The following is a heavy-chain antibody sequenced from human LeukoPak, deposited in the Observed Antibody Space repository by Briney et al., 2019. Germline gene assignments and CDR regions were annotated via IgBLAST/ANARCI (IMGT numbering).Heavy chain of an antibody. CDR1: GFTFSSYG. V-gene: IGHV3-33*01. CDR3: ARSHYYDSSGYPNWFDP. Sequence: GGSLRLSCAASGFTFSSYGMHWVRQAPGKGLEWVAVMWYDGSNKYYADSVKGRFTISRDNSKNTLYLQMNSLRAEDTAVYYCARSHYYDSSGYPNWFDPWGQGTLVTVSS. D-gene: IGHD3-22*01. J-gene: IGHJ5*02. CDR2: MWYDGSNK.